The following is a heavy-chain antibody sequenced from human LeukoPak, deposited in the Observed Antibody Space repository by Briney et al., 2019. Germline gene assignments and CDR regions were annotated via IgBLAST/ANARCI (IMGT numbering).Heavy chain of an antibody. CDR1: GFTFSSYW. Sequence: PGGSLRLSCAASGFTFSSYWMSWVRQAPGKGLEWVANIKQDGSEKYYVDSVKGRFTISRDNAKNSLYLQMNSLRAEDTAVYYCARRAEMVVTFSYYYYYMDVWGKGTTVTVSS. CDR2: IKQDGSEK. CDR3: ARRAEMVVTFSYYYYYMDV. D-gene: IGHD4-23*01. J-gene: IGHJ6*03. V-gene: IGHV3-7*01.